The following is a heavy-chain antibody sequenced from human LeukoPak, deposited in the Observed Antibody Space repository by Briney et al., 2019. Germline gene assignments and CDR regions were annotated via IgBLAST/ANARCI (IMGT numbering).Heavy chain of an antibody. Sequence: PGRSLRLSCAASGFTFSSYAMHWVRQAPGKGREWVAVISYEGSNKYYADSVKGRFTISRDNSKNTLYLQMNSLGAEDTAVYYCAIGVDDSSGYYYSFDYWGQGTLVTVSS. CDR3: AIGVDDSSGYYYSFDY. V-gene: IGHV3-30*04. CDR2: ISYEGSNK. CDR1: GFTFSSYA. D-gene: IGHD3-22*01. J-gene: IGHJ4*02.